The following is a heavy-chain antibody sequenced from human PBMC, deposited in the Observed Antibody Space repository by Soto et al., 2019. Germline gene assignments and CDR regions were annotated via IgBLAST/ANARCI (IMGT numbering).Heavy chain of an antibody. D-gene: IGHD1-26*01. Sequence: QITLKESGPTLVKPTQTLTLTCTFSGFSLSTSGVGVCWIRQPPGKALEWLALIYWDDDKRYSPSLKSRLTITKDTSKIQVVLTMNNMDPVDTATYYCAHRGITDLHWENDAFDIWGQGTMVTVSS. V-gene: IGHV2-5*02. CDR1: GFSLSTSGVG. CDR2: IYWDDDK. CDR3: AHRGITDLHWENDAFDI. J-gene: IGHJ3*02.